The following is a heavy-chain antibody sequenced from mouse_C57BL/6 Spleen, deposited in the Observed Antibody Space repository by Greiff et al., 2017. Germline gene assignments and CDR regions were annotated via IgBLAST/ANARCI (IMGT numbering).Heavy chain of an antibody. D-gene: IGHD1-1*01. Sequence: VQLQPSGPVLVKPGASVKMSCKASGYTFTDYYMNWVKQSHGKSLEWIGVINPYNGGTSYNQKFKGKATLTVDKSSSTAYMELNSLTSEDSSVYYCASYYGSSRAWFAYWGQGTLVTVSA. CDR1: GYTFTDYY. V-gene: IGHV1-19*01. CDR2: INPYNGGT. J-gene: IGHJ3*01. CDR3: ASYYGSSRAWFAY.